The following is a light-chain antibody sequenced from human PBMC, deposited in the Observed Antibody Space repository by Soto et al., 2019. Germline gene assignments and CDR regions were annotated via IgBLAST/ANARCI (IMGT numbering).Light chain of an antibody. Sequence: QAVVTQPASVSGSPGQSITISCTGSSNDVGLYNYVSWYQQHPGKAPKLVISDVTNRPSGVSDRFSGSKSGNTAFLTISGLQAEDEADYYCSSYTITATLFGRGTKVTVL. J-gene: IGLJ2*01. CDR3: SSYTITATL. CDR1: SNDVGLYNY. V-gene: IGLV2-14*03. CDR2: DVT.